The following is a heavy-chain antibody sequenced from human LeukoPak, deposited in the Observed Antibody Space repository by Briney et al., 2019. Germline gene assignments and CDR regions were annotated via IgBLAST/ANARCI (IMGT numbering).Heavy chain of an antibody. V-gene: IGHV3-9*03. Sequence: GGSLRLSCAASGFTFSSYAMHWVRQAPGKGLEWVSGISWNSGSIGYADSVKGRFTISRDNAKNSLYLQMNSLRAEDMALYYCAEDITSLSLGYFDYWGQGTLVTVSS. J-gene: IGHJ4*02. D-gene: IGHD2-2*01. CDR2: ISWNSGSI. CDR1: GFTFSSYA. CDR3: AEDITSLSLGYFDY.